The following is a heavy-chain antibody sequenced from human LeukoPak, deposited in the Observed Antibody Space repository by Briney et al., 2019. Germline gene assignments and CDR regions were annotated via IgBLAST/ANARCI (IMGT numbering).Heavy chain of an antibody. CDR1: GFTFSSYG. CDR2: IRYDGSNE. Sequence: GGSLRLSCAASGFTFSSYGMHWVRQAPGKGLEWVAFIRYDGSNEYYADSVKGRFTISRDNSKNTLYLQMNSLRAEDTAVYYCAKETVLRFLEWLSEYNWFDPWGQGTLVTVSS. D-gene: IGHD3-3*01. J-gene: IGHJ5*02. CDR3: AKETVLRFLEWLSEYNWFDP. V-gene: IGHV3-30*02.